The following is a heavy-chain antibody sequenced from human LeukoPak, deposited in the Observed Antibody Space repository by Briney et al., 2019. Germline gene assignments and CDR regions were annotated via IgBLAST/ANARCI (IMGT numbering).Heavy chain of an antibody. CDR1: GGSFSGYY. V-gene: IGHV4-34*01. CDR3: ARANRYCSGGSCLFDY. D-gene: IGHD2-15*01. CDR2: INHSGST. Sequence: SETLSLTCAVYGGSFSGYYWSWIRQPPGKGLEWIGEINHSGSTNYNPSLKSRVTISVDTSKNQFSLKLSSVTAADTAVYYCARANRYCSGGSCLFDYWGQGTLVTVSS. J-gene: IGHJ4*02.